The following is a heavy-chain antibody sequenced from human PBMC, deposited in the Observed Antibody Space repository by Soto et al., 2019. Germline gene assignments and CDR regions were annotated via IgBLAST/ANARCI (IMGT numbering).Heavy chain of an antibody. V-gene: IGHV3-48*03. CDR2: ISSAGDSS. CDR1: GFTFRSYE. J-gene: IGHJ4*02. D-gene: IGHD2-2*01. Sequence: EVQLVESGGGLAQPGGSVRLSCAASGFTFRSYEMNWVRQAPGKTLEWVSYISSAGDSSYYADSVKGRFTISRDNAKNSLYLQMNSLRVEDTAVYYCARVHCSTTTCHVQAFDSWGQGTLDTVSS. CDR3: ARVHCSTTTCHVQAFDS.